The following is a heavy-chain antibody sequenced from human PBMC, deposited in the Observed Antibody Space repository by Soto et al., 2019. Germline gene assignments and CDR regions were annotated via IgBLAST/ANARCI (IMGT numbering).Heavy chain of an antibody. CDR3: ARSDSSGWHFDY. J-gene: IGHJ4*02. D-gene: IGHD6-19*01. Sequence: SETLSLTCDVSGGSISSINWWNWVRQPPGKGLEWIGELYHSGSTNYNPSLKSRVTISMDKSKNRFFLMMNSMTAADTAVYFCARSDSSGWHFDYWGQGTLVTVSS. CDR1: GGSISSINW. CDR2: LYHSGST. V-gene: IGHV4-4*02.